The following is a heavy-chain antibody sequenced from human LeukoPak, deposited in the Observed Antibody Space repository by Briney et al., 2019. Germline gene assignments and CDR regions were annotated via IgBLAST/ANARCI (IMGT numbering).Heavy chain of an antibody. Sequence: PGGSLRLSCVVSGITLSSYAMSWVRQAPGKGLEWVSAISGSGGSTYYADSVKGRFTISRDNSKNTLYLQMNSLRAEDTAVYYCAKFLQWLLLPNDAFDIWGQGTMVTVSS. CDR1: GITLSSYA. V-gene: IGHV3-23*01. CDR2: ISGSGGST. D-gene: IGHD3-3*01. CDR3: AKFLQWLLLPNDAFDI. J-gene: IGHJ3*02.